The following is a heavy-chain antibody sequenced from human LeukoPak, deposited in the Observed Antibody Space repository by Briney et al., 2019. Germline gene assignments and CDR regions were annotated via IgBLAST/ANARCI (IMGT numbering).Heavy chain of an antibody. V-gene: IGHV4-39*07. J-gene: IGHJ6*03. CDR3: TRGSTAYYYMDV. CDR1: GGSISSYY. Sequence: SETLSLTCTVSGGSISSYYWGWIRQPPGKGLEWIGNFYYTGDTYYNPSLGSRVTISVDTSRRQFSLKLSSVTAADTAVYYCTRGSTAYYYMDVWGKGTTVTISS. CDR2: FYYTGDT. D-gene: IGHD5-18*01.